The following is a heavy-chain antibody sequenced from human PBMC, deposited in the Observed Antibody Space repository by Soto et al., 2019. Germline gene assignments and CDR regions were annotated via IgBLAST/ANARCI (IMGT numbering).Heavy chain of an antibody. J-gene: IGHJ6*02. D-gene: IGHD3-16*02. Sequence: PGGSLRLSCAASGFTFSSYSMNWGRQAPGKGLEWVSSISSSSSYIYYADSVKGRFTISRDNAKNSLYLQMNSLRADHTAVYYCARDAMITFGGVIAIPTYYYYCMDVWRQGTTVTVSS. CDR1: GFTFSSYS. V-gene: IGHV3-21*01. CDR3: ARDAMITFGGVIAIPTYYYYCMDV. CDR2: ISSSSSYI.